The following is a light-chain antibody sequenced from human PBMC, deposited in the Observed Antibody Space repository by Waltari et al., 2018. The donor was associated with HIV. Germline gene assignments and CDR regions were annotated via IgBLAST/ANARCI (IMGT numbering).Light chain of an antibody. CDR1: SSDVGSYNV. V-gene: IGLV2-23*01. CDR2: DDN. Sequence: QSALTQPASVSGSPGQSITISCTGTSSDVGSYNVVSWYQQHPGKAPKLMIYDDNKRPSGVSNRFSGSKSGNTASLTISGLQAEDEADYYCCSYTGSTTWVFDGGTKLTVL. CDR3: CSYTGSTTWV. J-gene: IGLJ3*02.